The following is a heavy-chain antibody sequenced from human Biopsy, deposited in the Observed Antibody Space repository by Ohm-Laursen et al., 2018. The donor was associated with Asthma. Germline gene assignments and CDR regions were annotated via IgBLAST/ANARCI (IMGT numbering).Heavy chain of an antibody. D-gene: IGHD3-10*01. CDR3: ARGLDYSGRSGFDY. J-gene: IGHJ4*02. Sequence: SLRLSCAASGFMFRSSGMHWVRQAPGKGLEWVAVISYDGNHKFYEDSVKGRFTISRDNSMNTLYLHMNSLRVEDTAVYYCARGLDYSGRSGFDYWGQGTLVTVSS. V-gene: IGHV3-30*03. CDR1: GFMFRSSG. CDR2: ISYDGNHK.